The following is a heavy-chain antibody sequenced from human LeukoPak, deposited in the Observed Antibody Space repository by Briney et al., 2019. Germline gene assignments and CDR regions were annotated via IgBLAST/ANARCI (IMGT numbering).Heavy chain of an antibody. Sequence: SETLSLTCTVSGGSISSGSYYWSWIRQPAGKGLEWIGRIYTSGSTNYNPSLKSRVTISVDTSKNQFSLKLSSVTAADTAVYYCARGDYDFWSGSRHYMDVWGKGTTVTVSS. D-gene: IGHD3-3*01. J-gene: IGHJ6*03. V-gene: IGHV4-61*02. CDR1: GGSISSGSYY. CDR2: IYTSGST. CDR3: ARGDYDFWSGSRHYMDV.